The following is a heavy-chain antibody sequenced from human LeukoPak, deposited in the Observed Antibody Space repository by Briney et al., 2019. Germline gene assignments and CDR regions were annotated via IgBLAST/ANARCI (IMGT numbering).Heavy chain of an antibody. Sequence: GGSLRLSCAASGIIVSRYWMTWVRQAPGKGLEWVADIKEDGSAKHYVDSVKGRFTISRDNAENSLYLQMNSLRAEDTAIYYCARDLGVCSGGTCYPVYDYWGQGIPVTVSS. J-gene: IGHJ4*02. V-gene: IGHV3-7*01. D-gene: IGHD2-15*01. CDR3: ARDLGVCSGGTCYPVYDY. CDR1: GIIVSRYW. CDR2: IKEDGSAK.